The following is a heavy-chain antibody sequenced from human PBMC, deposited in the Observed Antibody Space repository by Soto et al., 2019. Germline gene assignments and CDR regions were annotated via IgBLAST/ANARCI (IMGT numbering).Heavy chain of an antibody. V-gene: IGHV4-59*01. CDR1: GGSISSYY. CDR2: IYYSGST. Sequence: SETLSLTCTVSGGSISSYYWSWIRQPPGKGLEWIGYIYYSGSTNYNPSLKSRVTISVDTSRNQFSLKLSSVTAADTAVYYCAGMTGRYYYYYYGMDVWGQGTTVT. CDR3: AGMTGRYYYYYYGMDV. J-gene: IGHJ6*02. D-gene: IGHD3-9*01.